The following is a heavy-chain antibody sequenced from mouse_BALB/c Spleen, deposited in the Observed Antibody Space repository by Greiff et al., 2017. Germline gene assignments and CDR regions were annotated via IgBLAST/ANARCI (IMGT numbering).Heavy chain of an antibody. D-gene: IGHD2-4*01. CDR3: ARGYDYWFAY. Sequence: QVQLQQSGPELVKPGASVKMSCKASGYTFTDYVISWVKQRTGQGLEWIGEIYPGSGSTYYNEKFKGKATLTADKSSNTAYMQLSSLTSEDSAVYFCARGYDYWFAYWGQGTLVTVSA. CDR2: IYPGSGST. V-gene: IGHV1-81*01. J-gene: IGHJ3*01. CDR1: GYTFTDYV.